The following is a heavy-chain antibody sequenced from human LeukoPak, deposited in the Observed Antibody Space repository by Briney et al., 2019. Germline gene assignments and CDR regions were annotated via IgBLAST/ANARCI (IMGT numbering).Heavy chain of an antibody. V-gene: IGHV3-66*01. CDR2: IYSGGST. D-gene: IGHD5-12*01. J-gene: IGHJ3*02. Sequence: GGSLRLSCAASGFTVSSNNMSWVRQAPGKGLEWVSVIYSGGSTYYADSVKGRFTISRDNSENTLYLQMNSLRAEDTAVYYCARDFSGSGAFDIWGQGTMVTVSS. CDR3: ARDFSGSGAFDI. CDR1: GFTVSSNN.